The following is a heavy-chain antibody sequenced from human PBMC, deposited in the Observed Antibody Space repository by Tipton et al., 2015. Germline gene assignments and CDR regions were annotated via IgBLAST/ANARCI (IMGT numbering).Heavy chain of an antibody. J-gene: IGHJ3*02. CDR1: GFTFSSYW. D-gene: IGHD3-22*01. Sequence: SLRLSCAASGFTFSSYWMHWVRQAPGKGLVWVSRINTDGSSTSYADSVKGRFTISRDNAKNTLYLQMNSLRAEDTAVYYCVRLSYYYDSLDIWGQGTMVTVSS. CDR3: VRLSYYYDSLDI. CDR2: INTDGSST. V-gene: IGHV3-74*01.